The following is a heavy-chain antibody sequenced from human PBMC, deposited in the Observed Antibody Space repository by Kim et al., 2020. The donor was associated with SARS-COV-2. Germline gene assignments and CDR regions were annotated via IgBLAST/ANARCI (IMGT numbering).Heavy chain of an antibody. CDR3: ARDPSSGWYFNWFDP. V-gene: IGHV4-34*01. D-gene: IGHD6-19*01. CDR1: GGSFSGYY. CDR2: INHSGST. J-gene: IGHJ5*02. Sequence: SETLSLTCAVYGGSFSGYYWSWIHQPPGKGLEWIGEINHSGSTNYNPSLKSRVTISVDTSKNQFSLKLSSVTAADTAVYYCARDPSSGWYFNWFDPWGQGTLVTVSS.